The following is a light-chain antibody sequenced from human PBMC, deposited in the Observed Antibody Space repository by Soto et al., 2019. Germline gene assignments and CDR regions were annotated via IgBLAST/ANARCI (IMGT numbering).Light chain of an antibody. CDR3: QQYGSSPYT. V-gene: IGKV3-20*01. Sequence: EIVLTQSPGTLSLSPGERATLSCRASQVISGDHLAWYQQDPGQAPRLLLYGSSNRATGIPDRFSGSGSGTDFTLTISRLEPADFAVYSCQQYGSSPYTFGQGTKLEIK. J-gene: IGKJ2*01. CDR1: QVISGDH. CDR2: GSS.